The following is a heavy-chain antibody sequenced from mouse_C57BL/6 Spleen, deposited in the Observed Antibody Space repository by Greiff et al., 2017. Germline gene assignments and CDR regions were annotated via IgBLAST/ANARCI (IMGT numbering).Heavy chain of an antibody. CDR3: ARGDGYYFYAMDY. J-gene: IGHJ4*01. D-gene: IGHD2-3*01. CDR2: INYDGSST. CDR1: GFTFSDYY. Sequence: EVKLMESEGGLVQPGSSMKLSCTASGFTFSDYYMAWVRQVPEKGLEWVANINYDGSSTYYLDSLKSRFIISRDNAKNILYLQMSSLKSEDTATYYCARGDGYYFYAMDYWGQGTSVTVSS. V-gene: IGHV5-16*01.